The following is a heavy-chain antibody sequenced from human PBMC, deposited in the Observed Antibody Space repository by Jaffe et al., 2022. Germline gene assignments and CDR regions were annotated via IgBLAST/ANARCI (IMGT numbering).Heavy chain of an antibody. D-gene: IGHD2-2*01. Sequence: QVQLQQWGAGLLKPSETLSLTCAVYGGSFSGYYWSWIRQPPGKGLEWIGEINHSGSTNYNPSLKSRVTISVDTSKNQFSLKLSSVTAADTAVYYCARFGGLECSSTSCHPYIDYWGQGTLVTVSS. CDR2: INHSGST. CDR3: ARFGGLECSSTSCHPYIDY. CDR1: GGSFSGYY. J-gene: IGHJ4*02. V-gene: IGHV4-34*01.